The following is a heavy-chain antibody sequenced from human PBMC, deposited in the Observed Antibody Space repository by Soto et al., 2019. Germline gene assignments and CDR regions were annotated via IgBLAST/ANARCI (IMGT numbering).Heavy chain of an antibody. J-gene: IGHJ4*02. CDR3: AADEGDVDTAMAVGNY. D-gene: IGHD5-18*01. CDR2: IVVGSGNT. Sequence: QMQLVQSGPEVKKPGTSVKVSCKASGFTFTSSAVQWVRQARGQRLEWIGWIVVGSGNTNYAQKFQERVTITRDMSTSTAYMELSSLRSEDTAVYYCAADEGDVDTAMAVGNYWGQGTLVTVSS. V-gene: IGHV1-58*01. CDR1: GFTFTSSA.